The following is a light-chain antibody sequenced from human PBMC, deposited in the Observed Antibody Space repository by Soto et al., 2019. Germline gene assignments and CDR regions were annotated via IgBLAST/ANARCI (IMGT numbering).Light chain of an antibody. Sequence: EIVLTQSPVTLSLSPGERATLSCRASQSVSTYLAWYQQKPGQAPRLLIYDASNRATGILARFSGSGSGTDFTLTISSLEPEDFAVYYCQQRSNWQVTFGQGTRLEIK. CDR2: DAS. J-gene: IGKJ5*01. CDR3: QQRSNWQVT. V-gene: IGKV3-11*01. CDR1: QSVSTY.